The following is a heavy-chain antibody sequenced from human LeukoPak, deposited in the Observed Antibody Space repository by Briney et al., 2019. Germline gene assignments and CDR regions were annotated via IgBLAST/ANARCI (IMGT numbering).Heavy chain of an antibody. V-gene: IGHV4-34*01. CDR2: INHSGST. J-gene: IGHJ5*02. CDR1: GGSFSGYY. CDR3: ARCPIYCSSTSCSVGWFDP. D-gene: IGHD2-2*01. Sequence: SSETLSLTCAVYGGSFSGYYWSWIRQPPGKGLEWIGEINHSGSTNYNPSLKSRVTISVDTSKNQFSLKLSSVTAADTAVYYCARCPIYCSSTSCSVGWFDPWGQGTLVTVSS.